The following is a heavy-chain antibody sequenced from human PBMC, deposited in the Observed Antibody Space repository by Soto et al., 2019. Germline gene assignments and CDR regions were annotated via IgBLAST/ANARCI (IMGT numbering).Heavy chain of an antibody. J-gene: IGHJ4*02. CDR1: GFTVSSNY. CDR2: IYSGGST. V-gene: IGHV3-53*01. D-gene: IGHD3-22*01. Sequence: GGSLRLSCAASGFTVSSNYMSWVRQAPGKGLEWVSVIYSGGSTYYADSVKGRFTIFRDNSKNTLYLQMNSLRAEDTAVYYCARDPYYYDSSGYSDYWGQGTLVTVSS. CDR3: ARDPYYYDSSGYSDY.